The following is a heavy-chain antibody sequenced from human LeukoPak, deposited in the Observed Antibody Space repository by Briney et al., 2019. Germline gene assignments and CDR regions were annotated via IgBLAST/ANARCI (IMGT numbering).Heavy chain of an antibody. D-gene: IGHD3-22*01. V-gene: IGHV4-34*01. Sequence: SETLSLTCAGYGGSFSGYYWSWIRQPPGKGLEWIGEINHSGSTNYNPSLKSRVTISVDTSKNQFSLKLSSVTAADTAVYYCARGGGAYYDSSGYYSSPRRRYPFDYWGQGTLVTVSS. J-gene: IGHJ4*02. CDR2: INHSGST. CDR3: ARGGGAYYDSSGYYSSPRRRYPFDY. CDR1: GGSFSGYY.